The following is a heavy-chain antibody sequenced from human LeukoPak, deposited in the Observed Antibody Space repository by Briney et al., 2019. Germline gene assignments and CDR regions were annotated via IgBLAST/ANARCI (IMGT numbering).Heavy chain of an antibody. D-gene: IGHD2/OR15-2a*01. CDR1: GFTFSSYG. J-gene: IGHJ3*02. CDR2: ISYDGSNK. V-gene: IGHV3-30*18. CDR3: AKDHLTFDYFNAFDI. Sequence: GGSLRLSCAASGFTFSSYGMHWVRQAPGKGLEWVAVISYDGSNKYYADSVKGRFTISRDNPENTLYLQMNSLRAEDTAVYYCAKDHLTFDYFNAFDIWGQGTMVTVSS.